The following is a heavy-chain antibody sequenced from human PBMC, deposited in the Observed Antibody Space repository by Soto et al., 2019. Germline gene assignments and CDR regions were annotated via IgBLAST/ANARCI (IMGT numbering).Heavy chain of an antibody. J-gene: IGHJ4*02. CDR2: IYYSGST. D-gene: IGHD6-19*01. CDR3: ASYSSGWYDVSY. V-gene: IGHV4-61*03. Sequence: QVQLQESGPGLVKPSETLSLTCTVSGGSVSSGSYYWSWIRQPPGKGLEWIGYIYYSGSTNYNPALQSRVTIAVDTSKNHFSLKLNSVTAADTAVYYCASYSSGWYDVSYWGQGTLVTVSS. CDR1: GGSVSSGSYY.